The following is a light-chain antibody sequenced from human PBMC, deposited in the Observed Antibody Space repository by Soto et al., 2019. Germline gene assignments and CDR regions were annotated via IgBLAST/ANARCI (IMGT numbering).Light chain of an antibody. CDR3: QTWGTGTPWV. V-gene: IGLV4-69*01. CDR2: LNSDGSH. Sequence: QPVLTQSPSASASLGASFKLTCTLSSGHSNYAIAWHQQQPEKGPRYLMKLNSDGSHSKGDGIPDRFSGSSSGAERYLTISSLQSEDEADYYCQTWGTGTPWVFGGGTKLTVL. J-gene: IGLJ3*02. CDR1: SGHSNYA.